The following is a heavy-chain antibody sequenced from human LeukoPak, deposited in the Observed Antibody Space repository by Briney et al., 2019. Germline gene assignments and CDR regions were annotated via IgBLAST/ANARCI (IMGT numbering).Heavy chain of an antibody. D-gene: IGHD6-19*01. Sequence: SQTLSLTCAISGDSISSINGAWNWLRQSPSRGLEWLGRTYYRSKWYFDYEESLKGRITIDPDTSKNQFSVHLSSVTPEDTAVYYCARDEGNTGWYTFDYWGQGTLVTVSS. CDR1: GDSISSINGA. J-gene: IGHJ4*02. V-gene: IGHV6-1*01. CDR2: TYYRSKWYF. CDR3: ARDEGNTGWYTFDY.